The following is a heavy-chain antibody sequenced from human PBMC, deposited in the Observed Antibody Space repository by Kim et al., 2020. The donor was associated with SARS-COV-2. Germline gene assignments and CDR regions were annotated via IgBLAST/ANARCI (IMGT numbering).Heavy chain of an antibody. D-gene: IGHD1-26*01. Sequence: ASVKVSCKASGSTFTIYSFTWVRQGPGHGLEWVGWISGYNGNTKYAEKVQGRVTMTRDTSTNTVYMDLRSLRSDDTAIYFCARARGAGAYYHDSWGQGTLVTVSS. CDR1: GSTFTIYS. J-gene: IGHJ4*02. CDR3: ARARGAGAYYHDS. CDR2: ISGYNGNT. V-gene: IGHV1-18*01.